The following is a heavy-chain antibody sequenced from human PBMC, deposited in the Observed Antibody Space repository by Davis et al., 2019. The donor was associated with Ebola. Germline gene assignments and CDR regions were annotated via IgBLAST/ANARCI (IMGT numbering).Heavy chain of an antibody. CDR2: MNPNSGNT. D-gene: IGHD7-27*01. J-gene: IGHJ2*01. CDR3: ARFGTGDPHWYFDL. CDR1: GYTFTSYD. V-gene: IGHV1-8*01. Sequence: ASVKVSCKASGYTFTSYDINWVRQATGQGLEWMGWMNPNSGNTGYAQKFQGIVTMTRNTSISTAYMELSSLRSEDTAVYYCARFGTGDPHWYFDLWGRGTLVTVSS.